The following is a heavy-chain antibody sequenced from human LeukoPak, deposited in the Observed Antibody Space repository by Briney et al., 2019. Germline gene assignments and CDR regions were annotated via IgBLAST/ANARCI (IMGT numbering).Heavy chain of an antibody. V-gene: IGHV3-21*01. D-gene: IGHD2-21*02. CDR2: ISSGTSFI. J-gene: IGHJ6*03. Sequence: PEGSLRLSCAASGFPFSSYSMNWVRQAPGKGLEWVSSISSGTSFIYYADSVKGRFTISRDNAKNSLYLQMNSLRAEDTAVYYCARGTTALMDVWGKGTTVTVSS. CDR3: ARGTTALMDV. CDR1: GFPFSSYS.